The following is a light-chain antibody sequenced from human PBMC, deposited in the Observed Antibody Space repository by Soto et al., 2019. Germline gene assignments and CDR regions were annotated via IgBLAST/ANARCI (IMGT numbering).Light chain of an antibody. CDR1: SSNIGNNA. CDR3: AAWDDSLNGVV. Sequence: QSVLTQPPSVSEAPRQWVTISCSGSSSNIGNNAVNWYQQLPGKAPKLLIYYDDLLPSGVSDRFSGSKSGTSASLAISGLQSEYEADYYCAAWDDSLNGVVFGGGTKLTVL. CDR2: YDD. V-gene: IGLV1-36*01. J-gene: IGLJ2*01.